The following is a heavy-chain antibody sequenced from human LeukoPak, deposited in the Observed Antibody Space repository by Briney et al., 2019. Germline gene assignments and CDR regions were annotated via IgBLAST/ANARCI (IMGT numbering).Heavy chain of an antibody. CDR2: ISGSGGST. V-gene: IGHV3-23*01. CDR3: AKGRRKNQLLWDY. J-gene: IGHJ4*02. D-gene: IGHD2-2*01. Sequence: PGGSLRLSCAAAGFTFSSYAMSWVRQAPGKGLEWVSAISGSGGSTYYADSVKGRFTISRDNSKNTLYLQMNSLRAEDTAVYYCAKGRRKNQLLWDYWGQGTLVTVSS. CDR1: GFTFSSYA.